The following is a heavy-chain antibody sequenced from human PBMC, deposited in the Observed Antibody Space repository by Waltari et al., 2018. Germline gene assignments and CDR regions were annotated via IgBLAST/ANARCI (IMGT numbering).Heavy chain of an antibody. Sequence: QVQLQESGSGLVKPSETLSLTCTVSGGSISSYYWSWIRQPPGKGLMWFGYIYYSRRTSYSPALNSRVTVSVDPSKIQFSLKLSSVTAADTSVYYCARVTFSGLDYWGQGTLVTVSS. CDR2: IYYSRRT. D-gene: IGHD6-19*01. CDR1: GGSISSYY. J-gene: IGHJ4*02. V-gene: IGHV4-59*01. CDR3: ARVTFSGLDY.